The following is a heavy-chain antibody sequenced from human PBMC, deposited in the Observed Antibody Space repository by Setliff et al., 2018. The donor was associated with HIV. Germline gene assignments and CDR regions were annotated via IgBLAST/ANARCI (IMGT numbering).Heavy chain of an antibody. CDR2: LDPRGSYT. Sequence: ESLKISCKGSGYTFANYWISWVRQMPGKGLEWMGRLDPRGSYTDYSPSFQGHVTISGDKSSSTAYLQWSSLRASDTATYYCARLLRRPHDFFYMDVWGKGTTVTVSS. CDR1: GYTFANYW. CDR3: ARLLRRPHDFFYMDV. D-gene: IGHD2-15*01. J-gene: IGHJ6*03. V-gene: IGHV5-10-1*01.